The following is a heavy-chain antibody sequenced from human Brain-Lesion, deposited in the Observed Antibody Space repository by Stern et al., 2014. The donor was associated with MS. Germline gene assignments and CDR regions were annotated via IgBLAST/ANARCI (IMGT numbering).Heavy chain of an antibody. J-gene: IGHJ4*02. V-gene: IGHV1-2*04. Sequence: QVQLVQSGAEVKKPGASVKVSCKASGYTFTGYYMHWVRQAPGQGLEWIGWINPKRGGTNNAPKFQGWVTMTRDTSINTAYMELSRLRSDDTAVYYCATYCYDSTGYNDFWGQGTLVTVSS. D-gene: IGHD3-22*01. CDR3: ATYCYDSTGYNDF. CDR2: INPKRGGT. CDR1: GYTFTGYY.